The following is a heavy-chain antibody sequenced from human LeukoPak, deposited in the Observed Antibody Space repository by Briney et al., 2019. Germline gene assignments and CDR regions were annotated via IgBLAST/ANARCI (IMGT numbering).Heavy chain of an antibody. D-gene: IGHD3-22*01. CDR1: GGSINSNLDY. CDR2: LYYSGTT. V-gene: IGHV4-39*01. CDR3: ARTEYDSSGYYLFPALALDY. J-gene: IGHJ4*02. Sequence: SETLSLTYTVSGGSINSNLDYWGWLRQPPGKGLDWIGSLYYSGTTYYNPSLESRVTISVDTSKNQFSLKLSSVTAADTAVYYCARTEYDSSGYYLFPALALDYWGQGTLVTVSS.